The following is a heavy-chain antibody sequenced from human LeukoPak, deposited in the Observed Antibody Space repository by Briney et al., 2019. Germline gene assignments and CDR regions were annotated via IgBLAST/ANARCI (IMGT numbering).Heavy chain of an antibody. Sequence: GGSLRLSCAASGFTFDDYAMHWVRQAPGKGLEGVSGISWNSGSIGYADSVKGRFTISRDNAKNSLYLQMNSLRAEDTALYYCAKTALAAAAFDYWGQGTLVTVSS. V-gene: IGHV3-9*01. J-gene: IGHJ4*02. D-gene: IGHD6-13*01. CDR2: ISWNSGSI. CDR1: GFTFDDYA. CDR3: AKTALAAAAFDY.